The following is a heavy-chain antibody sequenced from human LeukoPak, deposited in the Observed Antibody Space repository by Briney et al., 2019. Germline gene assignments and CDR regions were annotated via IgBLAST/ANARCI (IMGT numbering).Heavy chain of an antibody. CDR1: GFTVSSNY. J-gene: IGHJ4*02. V-gene: IGHV3-66*02. D-gene: IGHD3-10*01. Sequence: GGSLRLSCAASGFTVSSNYMSWVRQAPGKGLEWVSVIYAGDRTYYAESVKGRFTISRDNSKNTLYLQMNSLRAEDTAVYYCARDLMIRGVILDYWGQGTLVTVFS. CDR3: ARDLMIRGVILDY. CDR2: IYAGDRT.